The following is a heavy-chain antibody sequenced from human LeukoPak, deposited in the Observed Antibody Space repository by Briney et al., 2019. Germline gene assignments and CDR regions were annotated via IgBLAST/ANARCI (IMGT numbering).Heavy chain of an antibody. V-gene: IGHV3-23*01. J-gene: IGHJ4*02. Sequence: RAGGSLRLSCAASGITFSKYSMTWVRQAPGKGLEWVSAITGSGAFTDYADSVKRRVTISRDNSKNTLYLQMNSLRAEDTAVYYCAKRSAESNGYFDNWGQGTLVTVSS. D-gene: IGHD2-8*01. CDR2: ITGSGAFT. CDR3: AKRSAESNGYFDN. CDR1: GITFSKYS.